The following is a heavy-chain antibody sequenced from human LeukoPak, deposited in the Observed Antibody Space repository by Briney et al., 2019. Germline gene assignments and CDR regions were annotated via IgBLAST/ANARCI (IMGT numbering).Heavy chain of an antibody. J-gene: IGHJ3*02. CDR1: GFTVSSNY. CDR3: ARVTGDAFDI. V-gene: IGHV3-53*01. D-gene: IGHD1-14*01. CDR2: IYSGGST. Sequence: PGGSLRLSCAASGFTVSSNYMGWVRQAPGKGLEWVSVIYSGGSTYYADSVRGRFTISRDNSKNTLYLQMNSLRAEDTAVYYCARVTGDAFDIWGQGTMVTVSS.